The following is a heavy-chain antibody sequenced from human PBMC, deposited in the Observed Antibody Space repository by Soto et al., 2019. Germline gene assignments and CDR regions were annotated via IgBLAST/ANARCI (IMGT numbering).Heavy chain of an antibody. V-gene: IGHV4-30-4*01. CDR1: GGSISSGDYY. CDR2: IYYSGST. CDR3: ARDQTLRPVQFDY. D-gene: IGHD5-12*01. J-gene: IGHJ4*02. Sequence: SETLSLTCTVSGGSISSGDYYWSWIRQPPGKGLEWIGYIYYSGSTYYNPSLKSRVTISVDTSKNQFSLKLSSVTAADTAVYYCARDQTLRPVQFDYWGQGTLVTVSS.